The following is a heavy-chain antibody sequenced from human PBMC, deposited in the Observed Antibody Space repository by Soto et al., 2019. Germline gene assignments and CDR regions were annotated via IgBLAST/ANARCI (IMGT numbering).Heavy chain of an antibody. V-gene: IGHV4-61*01. Sequence: PSETLSLTCTVSGGSVSSGSYYWSWIRQPPGKGLEWIGYIYYSGSTNYNPSLKSRVTISVDTSKNQFSLKLSSVTAADTAVYYCARDSVYSEDYYYGMDVWGQGTTVTVSS. D-gene: IGHD6-13*01. CDR2: IYYSGST. CDR1: GGSVSSGSYY. J-gene: IGHJ6*02. CDR3: ARDSVYSEDYYYGMDV.